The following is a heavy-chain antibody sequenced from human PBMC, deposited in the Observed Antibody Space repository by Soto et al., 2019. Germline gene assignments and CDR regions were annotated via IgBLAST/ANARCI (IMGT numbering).Heavy chain of an antibody. D-gene: IGHD3-9*01. Sequence: SETLSLTCTVSGGSISSGGYYWCWIRQHPGKGLEWIGYIYYSGSTYYNPSLKSRVTISVDTSKNQFSLKLSSVTAADTAVYYCARGLLYDILTGRSTNYFDYWGQGTLVTVS. CDR1: GGSISSGGYY. CDR2: IYYSGST. CDR3: ARGLLYDILTGRSTNYFDY. J-gene: IGHJ4*02. V-gene: IGHV4-31*03.